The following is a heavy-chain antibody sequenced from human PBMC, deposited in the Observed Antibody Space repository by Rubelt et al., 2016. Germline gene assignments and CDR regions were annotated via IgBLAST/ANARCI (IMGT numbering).Heavy chain of an antibody. CDR3: ARDSGVAWEMDV. CDR1: GFTFRNHA. D-gene: IGHD3-3*01. J-gene: IGHJ6*02. Sequence: EVQLVESGGDLVQPGGSLRLSCAVSGFTFRNHAMDWVRQAPGKGLEWVSYINANYETLYASSVEGRFTISRDNANNFLYLQLSSLTVEDTAVYYCARDSGVAWEMDVWGQGTTVIVSS. V-gene: IGHV3-48*04. CDR2: INANYET.